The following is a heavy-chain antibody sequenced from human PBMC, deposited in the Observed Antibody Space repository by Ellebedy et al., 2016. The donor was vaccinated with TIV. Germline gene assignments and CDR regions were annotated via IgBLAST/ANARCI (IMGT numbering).Heavy chain of an antibody. CDR2: INGDGRAE. D-gene: IGHD4-17*01. CDR3: TRQGDGDSSFDP. J-gene: IGHJ5*02. Sequence: GESLKISCAASGFTISGDWMSWVRQAPGTGLEWVAHINGDGRAEYSVDSVKGRFTISRDNAKRSLFLQMNSMRVDDTAVYYCTRQGDGDSSFDPWGQGTLVTVSS. CDR1: GFTISGDW. V-gene: IGHV3-7*03.